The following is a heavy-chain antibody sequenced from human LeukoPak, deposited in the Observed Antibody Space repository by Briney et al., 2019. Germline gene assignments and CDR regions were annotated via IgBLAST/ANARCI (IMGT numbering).Heavy chain of an antibody. V-gene: IGHV3-30*07. Sequence: GGSLRLSCAASGFTFSSYAMHWVRQAPGKGLEWVAVISYDGSNKYYADSVKGRFTISRDNSKNTLYLQMNSLRAEDTAVYYCAKAPVGNPVGARVDYWGQGTLVTVSS. CDR1: GFTFSSYA. CDR3: AKAPVGNPVGARVDY. J-gene: IGHJ4*02. D-gene: IGHD1-26*01. CDR2: ISYDGSNK.